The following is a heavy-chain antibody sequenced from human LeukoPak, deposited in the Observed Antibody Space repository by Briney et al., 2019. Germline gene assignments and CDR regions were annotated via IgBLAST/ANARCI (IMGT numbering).Heavy chain of an antibody. CDR2: ISGSGSAI. Sequence: GGSLRLSCAASGFTFSSYEMNWVRQAPGKGLEWVSYISGSGSAIYYADSVKGRFTISRDNAKNSLSLQMNSLRAEDTAVYYCAVVSSYGGYFDYWGQGTLVTVSS. CDR1: GFTFSSYE. J-gene: IGHJ4*02. D-gene: IGHD5/OR15-5a*01. V-gene: IGHV3-48*03. CDR3: AVVSSYGGYFDY.